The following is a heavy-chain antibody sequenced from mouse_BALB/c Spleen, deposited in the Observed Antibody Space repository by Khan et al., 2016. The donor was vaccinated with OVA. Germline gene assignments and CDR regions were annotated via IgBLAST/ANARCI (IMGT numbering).Heavy chain of an antibody. CDR2: ISGDSSTI. CDR3: ATSYYYGYYFDY. J-gene: IGHJ2*01. Sequence: EVELVESGGGLVQPGGSRKLSCAASGFTFSSYGMHWVRQAPEKGLEWVAYISGDSSTIYYADTVKGRFTISRDYPKNTLFLQITSLMSEDTAMYYCATSYYYGYYFDYWGPGTTLTVSS. CDR1: GFTFSSYG. V-gene: IGHV5-17*02. D-gene: IGHD1-1*01.